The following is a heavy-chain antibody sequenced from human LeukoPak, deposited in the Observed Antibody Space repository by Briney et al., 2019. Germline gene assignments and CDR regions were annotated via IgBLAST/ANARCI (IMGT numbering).Heavy chain of an antibody. V-gene: IGHV3-21*01. D-gene: IGHD6-19*01. J-gene: IGHJ4*02. Sequence: PGGSLRLSCAASGFTFSSYSMNWVRQAPGKGLEWVSSISSSSSYIYYADSVKGRFPISRDNAKNSLYLQMNSLRAEDTAVYYCARSEAYSSGCGYWGQGTLVTVSS. CDR3: ARSEAYSSGCGY. CDR1: GFTFSSYS. CDR2: ISSSSSYI.